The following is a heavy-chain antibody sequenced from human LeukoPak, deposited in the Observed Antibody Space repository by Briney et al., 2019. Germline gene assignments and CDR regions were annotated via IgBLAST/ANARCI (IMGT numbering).Heavy chain of an antibody. CDR3: AREYCSGGSCYPEYFQH. D-gene: IGHD2-15*01. Sequence: PGGSLRLSCAASGFTFSSYSMNWVRQAPGKGLEWVSSISSSSSYIYYADSVKGRFTISRDNAKNPLYLQMNSLRAEDTAVYYCAREYCSGGSCYPEYFQHWGQGTLVTVSS. CDR2: ISSSSSYI. V-gene: IGHV3-21*01. J-gene: IGHJ1*01. CDR1: GFTFSSYS.